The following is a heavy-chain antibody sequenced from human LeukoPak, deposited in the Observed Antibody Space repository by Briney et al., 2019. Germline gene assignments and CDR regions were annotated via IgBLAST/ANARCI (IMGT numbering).Heavy chain of an antibody. CDR2: INPNSGGT. J-gene: IGHJ5*02. D-gene: IGHD3-3*01. CDR3: ARARGRDFWSGSNWFDP. Sequence: ASVKVSCKASGYTFTVYYMHWVRQAPGQGLGWVGWINPNSGGTNYAQKFQGRVTMTRDTSISTAYMELSRLRSDDTAVYYCARARGRDFWSGSNWFDPWGQGTLVTVSS. CDR1: GYTFTVYY. V-gene: IGHV1-2*02.